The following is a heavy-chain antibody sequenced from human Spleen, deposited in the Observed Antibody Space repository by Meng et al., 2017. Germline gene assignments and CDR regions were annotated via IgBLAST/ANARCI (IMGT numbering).Heavy chain of an antibody. CDR3: AKEFNGYDSVEY. CDR1: GFTFSDYP. V-gene: IGHV3-21*04. CDR2: ISPTSTYM. Sequence: GGSLRLSCTASGFTFSDYPMNWVRQAPGKGLEWVSSISPTSTYMYYAGSVKGRFTVSRDNAKNSVYLQMNSLRVEDTAVYYCAKEFNGYDSVEYWGQGTLVTVSS. D-gene: IGHD5-12*01. J-gene: IGHJ4*02.